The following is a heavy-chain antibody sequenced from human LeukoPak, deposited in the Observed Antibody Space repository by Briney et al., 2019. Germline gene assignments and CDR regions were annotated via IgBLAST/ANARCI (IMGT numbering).Heavy chain of an antibody. D-gene: IGHD6-13*01. CDR1: GGSISSGDYY. Sequence: SETLSLTCTVSGGSISSGDYYWSWIRQPPGKGLEWIGYIYYSGSTYYNPALKSRVTISVDTSKNQFSLKLSSATAADTAVYYCARGKASWYAFDIWGQGTMVTVSS. V-gene: IGHV4-30-4*08. J-gene: IGHJ3*02. CDR3: ARGKASWYAFDI. CDR2: IYYSGST.